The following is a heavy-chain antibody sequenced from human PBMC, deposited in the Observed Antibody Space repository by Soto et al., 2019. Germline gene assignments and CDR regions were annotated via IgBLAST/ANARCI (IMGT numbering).Heavy chain of an antibody. D-gene: IGHD6-19*01. Sequence: QVQLVQSGAEVKKPGSSVKVSCKASGDTCSTYTVSWVRQAPGQGLEWMGGIITMFATADYAQKFQGRVTITADESTSTAYMELSSLRSDDTAVYYCTREGSVEYWGQGTLVTVSS. CDR3: TREGSVEY. J-gene: IGHJ4*02. CDR1: GDTCSTYT. CDR2: IITMFATA. V-gene: IGHV1-69*01.